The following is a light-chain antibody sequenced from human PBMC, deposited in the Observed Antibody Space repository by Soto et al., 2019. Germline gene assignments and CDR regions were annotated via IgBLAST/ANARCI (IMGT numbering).Light chain of an antibody. Sequence: QAVVTQSPSASASLGDSVKLTCTLSSGHSTYAIAWHQVQPEKGPRFLMKLHNDGSHTKGDGIPDRFSGSSSGTERYLSISSLQSEDEADYYCQTWDTAIVMFGEGTKLTVL. J-gene: IGLJ3*02. V-gene: IGLV4-69*01. CDR2: LHNDGSH. CDR3: QTWDTAIVM. CDR1: SGHSTYA.